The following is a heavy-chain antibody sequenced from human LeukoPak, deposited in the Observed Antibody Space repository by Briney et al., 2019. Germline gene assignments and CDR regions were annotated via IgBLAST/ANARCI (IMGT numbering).Heavy chain of an antibody. J-gene: IGHJ6*02. CDR1: GYIFINYY. D-gene: IGHD1-14*01. CDR2: INPSGGST. V-gene: IGHV1-46*01. Sequence: ASVKVSCKASGYIFINYYMHWVRQAPGQGLEWMGIINPSGGSTSYAQKFQGRVTMTRSTSISTAYMELSSLRSEDTAVYYCARPGDNYGMDVWGQGTTVTVSS. CDR3: ARPGDNYGMDV.